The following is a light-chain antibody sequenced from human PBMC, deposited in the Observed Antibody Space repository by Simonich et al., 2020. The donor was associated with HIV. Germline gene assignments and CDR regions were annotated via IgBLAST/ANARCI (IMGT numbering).Light chain of an antibody. CDR2: DVS. J-gene: IGLJ2*01. CDR1: GSDVGIYNY. Sequence: QSALTQPASVSGSPGQSITISCTGTGSDVGIYNYVSWYQQHPGKAPKLMIYDVSNRPSGVSNRFSGSKSGNTASLTISGLQAEDEGDYYCSSYTSSSTVVFGGGTKLTVL. V-gene: IGLV2-14*01. CDR3: SSYTSSSTVV.